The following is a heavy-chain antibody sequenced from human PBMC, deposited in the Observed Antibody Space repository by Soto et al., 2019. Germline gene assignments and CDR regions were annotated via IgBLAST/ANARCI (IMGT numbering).Heavy chain of an antibody. J-gene: IGHJ4*02. Sequence: EVHLLESGGGLVQPGGSLRLSCAASGFTFSGYAMSSVRQAPGKGLEWVSTISGGGGSSYHAESVKGRFTISRDNSENTLYLRMNSLRAEDTAVYYCAKGGCSGGSCYPLDFWGQGTLVTVSS. CDR2: ISGGGGSS. V-gene: IGHV3-23*01. CDR3: AKGGCSGGSCYPLDF. D-gene: IGHD2-15*01. CDR1: GFTFSGYA.